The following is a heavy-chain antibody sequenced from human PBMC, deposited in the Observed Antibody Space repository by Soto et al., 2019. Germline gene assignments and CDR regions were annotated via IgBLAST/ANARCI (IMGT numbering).Heavy chain of an antibody. CDR2: ISANSGKT. CDR3: ARVLRYLTSDY. V-gene: IGHV1-8*01. CDR1: GYTFTSYG. D-gene: IGHD3-9*01. Sequence: ASVKVSCKASGYTFTSYGISWVRQAPGQGLEWMGWISANSGKTGYAQKLQGRVTMTRNTSISTAYMELSSLRSEDTAVYYCARVLRYLTSDYWGQGTLVTVSS. J-gene: IGHJ4*02.